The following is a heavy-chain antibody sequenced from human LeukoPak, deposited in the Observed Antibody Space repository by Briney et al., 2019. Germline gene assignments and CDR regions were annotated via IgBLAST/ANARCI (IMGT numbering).Heavy chain of an antibody. CDR1: GYTFTNYY. D-gene: IGHD1-26*01. CDR2: INPSGGRT. V-gene: IGHV1-46*01. CDR3: GRTSLVRDTTSYYMGPFDY. J-gene: IGHJ4*02. Sequence: ASVKVSCKASGYTFTNYYMHWVRQAPGQGLEWMGIINPSGGRTAYAQRFQGRVTVTSDMSTSTVYMELSSLTSEDTAVYYCGRTSLVRDTTSYYMGPFDYWGQGTLVTVSS.